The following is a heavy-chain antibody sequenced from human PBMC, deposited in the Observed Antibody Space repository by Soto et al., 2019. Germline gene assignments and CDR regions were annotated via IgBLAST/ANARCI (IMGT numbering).Heavy chain of an antibody. CDR3: ARGRHLWFFDY. CDR2: IYYSGST. Sequence: PSETLSLTCIVPGGSVSSYYRSWIRQPPGKGLEWIGYIYYSGSTNYNPSLKSRVTISVDTSKNPFSLKLSSVTAADTAVYYCARGRHLWFFDYWGQGTLVSVSS. V-gene: IGHV4-59*02. CDR1: GGSVSSYY. D-gene: IGHD3-10*01. J-gene: IGHJ4*02.